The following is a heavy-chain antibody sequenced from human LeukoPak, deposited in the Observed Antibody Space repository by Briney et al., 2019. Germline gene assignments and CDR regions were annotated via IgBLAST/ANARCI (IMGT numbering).Heavy chain of an antibody. CDR2: IYTSGST. Sequence: SETLSLTCTVSGGSISSYYWSWIRQPPGKGLEWIGYIYTSGSTNYNPSLKSRVTISVDTSKNQFSLKLSPVTAADTAVYYCARFVRVYDSSGYYAPFDYWGQGTLVTVSS. V-gene: IGHV4-4*09. J-gene: IGHJ4*02. CDR1: GGSISSYY. D-gene: IGHD3-22*01. CDR3: ARFVRVYDSSGYYAPFDY.